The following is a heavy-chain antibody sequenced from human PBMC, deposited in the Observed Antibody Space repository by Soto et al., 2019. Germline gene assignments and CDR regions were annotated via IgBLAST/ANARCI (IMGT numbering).Heavy chain of an antibody. J-gene: IGHJ4*02. CDR1: GFTFSSYA. CDR2: ISGSGGST. D-gene: IGHD2-15*01. Sequence: GGSLRLSCAASGFTFSSYAMSWVRQAPGKGLEWVSAISGSGGSTYYADSVKGRFTISRDNSKNTLYLQMNSLRAEDTAVYYCAKELGYCSGGSCHNPFDYWGQGTLVTVSS. V-gene: IGHV3-23*01. CDR3: AKELGYCSGGSCHNPFDY.